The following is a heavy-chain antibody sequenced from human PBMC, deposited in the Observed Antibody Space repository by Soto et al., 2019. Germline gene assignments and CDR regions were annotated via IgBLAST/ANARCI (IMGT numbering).Heavy chain of an antibody. CDR3: ARDLGYSGYDSDYYYGMDV. CDR1: GGTFSSYA. D-gene: IGHD5-12*01. J-gene: IGHJ6*02. V-gene: IGHV1-69*13. Sequence: ASVKVSCKASGGTFSSYAISWVRQAPGQGLEWMGGIIPIFGTANYAQKFQGRVTITADESTSTAYMELSSLRSEDTAVYYCARDLGYSGYDSDYYYGMDVWGQGTTVTVSS. CDR2: IIPIFGTA.